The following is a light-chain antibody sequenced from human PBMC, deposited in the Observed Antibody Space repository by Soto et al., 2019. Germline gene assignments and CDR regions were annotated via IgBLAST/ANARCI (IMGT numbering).Light chain of an antibody. CDR2: GAS. CDR1: QSVSNNY. J-gene: IGKJ5*01. V-gene: IGKV3-20*01. Sequence: EIVLTQSPGTLSLSPGERATLSCRAIQSVSNNYLAWYQQKPGQAPRLLIYGASSRATGIPDRFSGSGSGTDFTLTISRLEPEDFAVYFCQRYGSSPLITFGQGTRLEIK. CDR3: QRYGSSPLIT.